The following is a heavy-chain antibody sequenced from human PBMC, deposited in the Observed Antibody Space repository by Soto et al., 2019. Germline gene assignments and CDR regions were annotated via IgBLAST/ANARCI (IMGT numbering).Heavy chain of an antibody. CDR1: GFTFSSYA. CDR3: AKHGRPSSLLWFGELLFAVLDY. J-gene: IGHJ4*02. CDR2: ISGSGGST. D-gene: IGHD3-10*01. V-gene: IGHV3-23*01. Sequence: PGGSLRLSCAASGFTFSSYAMSWVRQAPGKGLEWVSAISGSGGSTYYADSVKGRFTISRDNSKNTLYLQMNSLRAEDTAVYYCAKHGRPSSLLWFGELLFAVLDYWGQGTLVTVSS.